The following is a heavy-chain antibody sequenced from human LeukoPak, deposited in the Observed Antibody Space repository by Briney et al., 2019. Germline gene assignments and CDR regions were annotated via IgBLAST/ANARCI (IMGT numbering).Heavy chain of an antibody. D-gene: IGHD4-23*01. J-gene: IGHJ4*02. CDR1: GFTFSSYS. Sequence: KPGGSLRLSCAASGFTFSSYSMKWVRQAPGKGLEWVSSNSSSSSYIYYADSVKGRFTNSSDNAKKSLYLQMNSLRAEDTAVYYCARALNDGNTPFDYWGQGTLVTVSS. CDR3: ARALNDGNTPFDY. CDR2: NSSSSSYI. V-gene: IGHV3-21*01.